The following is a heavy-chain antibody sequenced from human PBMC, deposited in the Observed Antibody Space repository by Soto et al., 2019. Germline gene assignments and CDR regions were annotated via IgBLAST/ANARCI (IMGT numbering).Heavy chain of an antibody. CDR2: IYYSGST. Sequence: PSETLSLTCTVSGGSISSGDYYCSLNRPHPGMGLEWIGYIYYSGSTYYNPSLKSRVTISVDTSKNQFSLKLSSVTAADTAVYYCARYIWFGELLTPGDAFDIWGQGTMVTVSS. V-gene: IGHV4-31*03. CDR1: GGSISSGDYY. CDR3: ARYIWFGELLTPGDAFDI. J-gene: IGHJ3*02. D-gene: IGHD3-10*01.